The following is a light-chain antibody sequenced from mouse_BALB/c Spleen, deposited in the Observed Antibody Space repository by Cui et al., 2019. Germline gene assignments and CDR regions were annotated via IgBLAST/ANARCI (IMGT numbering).Light chain of an antibody. V-gene: IGKV4-58*01. CDR1: SSVSTSY. Sequence: VLTQSLARLAACLGQKVTMPCSASSSVSTSYLHWHQQKSGASTKRLIHTASNLASGVPARFSGSGSGTSYSLTISSVEAEDDATYYCQQWSSYPFTFGGGTKLEIK. CDR3: QQWSSYPFT. J-gene: IGKJ2*01. CDR2: TAS.